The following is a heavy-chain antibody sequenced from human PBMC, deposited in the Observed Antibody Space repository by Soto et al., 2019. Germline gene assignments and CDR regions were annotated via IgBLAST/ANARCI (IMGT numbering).Heavy chain of an antibody. J-gene: IGHJ4*02. CDR3: AKELLRRITFIDY. D-gene: IGHD1-20*01. CDR1: GFTFSIYA. CDR2: ISGSGGST. Sequence: GGSVRLSCAASGFTFSIYAMSWFRQAPGKRLEWVSAISGSGGSTYYADSVKGRFTISRDNSKNTLYLQMNSLRAEDTAVYYCAKELLRRITFIDYWGQGTLVTVSS. V-gene: IGHV3-23*01.